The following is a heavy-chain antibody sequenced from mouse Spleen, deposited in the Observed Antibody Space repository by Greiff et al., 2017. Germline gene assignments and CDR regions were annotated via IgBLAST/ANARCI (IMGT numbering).Heavy chain of an antibody. CDR3: TTGVYSNSFAY. D-gene: IGHD2-5*01. CDR1: GFTITDYY. CDR2: IDPADGDT. Sequence: EVQLQQSGAELVRPGASVKLSCTASGFTITDYYMHWVKQRPEQGLEWIGRIDPADGDTEYAPKFQGKATMTADTSSNTAYLQLSSLTSEDTAVYYCTTGVYSNSFAYWGQGTLVTGSA. J-gene: IGHJ3*01. V-gene: IGHV14-1*01.